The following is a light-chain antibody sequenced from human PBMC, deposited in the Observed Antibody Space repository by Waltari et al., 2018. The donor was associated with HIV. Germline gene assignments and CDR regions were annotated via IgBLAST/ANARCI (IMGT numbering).Light chain of an antibody. V-gene: IGLV2-23*02. J-gene: IGLJ1*01. Sequence: QSALTQAASVSGSPGQSITISCNGTSSDVGNYNLISWYQQYTGNVPTVVIFDVSKRPSGVSNRFSASKAGNTASLTISGLQPEDEADYYCCSYAGKSTYVFGSGTKVTVL. CDR1: SSDVGNYNL. CDR3: CSYAGKSTYV. CDR2: DVS.